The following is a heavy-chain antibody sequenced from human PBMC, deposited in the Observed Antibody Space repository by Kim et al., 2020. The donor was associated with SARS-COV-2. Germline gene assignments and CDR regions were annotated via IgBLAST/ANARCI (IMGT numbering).Heavy chain of an antibody. J-gene: IGHJ6*02. CDR2: ITSSSTTI. D-gene: IGHD3-10*01. V-gene: IGHV3-48*02. CDR1: GFTFGSYG. CDR3: ARDFTGGSGGYSDGMDV. Sequence: GGSLRLSCGASGFTFGSYGMNWVRQAPGKGLEWVSYITSSSTTIFYADSVKGRFTMSRDNAKNSLYLQMNSLRDEDTAVYYCARDFTGGSGGYSDGMDVWGQGTTVTVSS.